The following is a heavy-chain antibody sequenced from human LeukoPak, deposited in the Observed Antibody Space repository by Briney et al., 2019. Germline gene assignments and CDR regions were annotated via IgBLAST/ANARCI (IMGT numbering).Heavy chain of an antibody. CDR3: ARHFAGHTRTFDY. Sequence: SETLSLTCTVSGGSIRTTSSYWGWIRQPPGKGLGWIGSIFYSGYTYSNSSLESRVTMSVDTSKNQFSLKLNSVTAADTAIYYCARHFAGHTRTFDYWGQGTLVTVSS. CDR2: IFYSGYT. CDR1: GGSIRTTSSY. J-gene: IGHJ4*02. V-gene: IGHV4-39*01.